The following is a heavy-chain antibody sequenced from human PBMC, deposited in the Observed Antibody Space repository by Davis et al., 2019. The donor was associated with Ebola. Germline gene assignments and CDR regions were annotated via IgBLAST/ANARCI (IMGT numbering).Heavy chain of an antibody. CDR1: GFTFSSYG. D-gene: IGHD2/OR15-2a*01. CDR3: AKLEILGY. V-gene: IGHV3-30*18. J-gene: IGHJ4*02. Sequence: GGSLRLSCAASGFTFSSYGMHWVRQAPGKGLEWVAVISYDGSNKYYADSVKGRFTISRDNSTNTLYLQMNSLRAEDTAVYYCAKLEILGYWGQGTLVTVSS. CDR2: ISYDGSNK.